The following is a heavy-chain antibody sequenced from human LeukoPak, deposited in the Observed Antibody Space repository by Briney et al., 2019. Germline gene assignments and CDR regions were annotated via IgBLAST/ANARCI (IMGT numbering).Heavy chain of an antibody. J-gene: IGHJ3*01. CDR1: GGSISSYY. V-gene: IGHV4-30-4*08. CDR2: IYYSGST. CDR3: ARTAFWYYGSGV. Sequence: PSETLSLTCTVSGGSISSYYWSWIRQPPGKGLEWIGYIYYSGSTYYNPSLKSRVTISVDTSKNQFSLKLSSVTAADTAVYYCARTAFWYYGSGVWGQGTMVTVSS. D-gene: IGHD3-10*01.